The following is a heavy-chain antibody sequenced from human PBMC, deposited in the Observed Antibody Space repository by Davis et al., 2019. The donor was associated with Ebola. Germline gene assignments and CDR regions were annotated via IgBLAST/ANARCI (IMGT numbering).Heavy chain of an antibody. CDR1: GGSFSGYS. CDR3: ARSMVTEGI. V-gene: IGHV4-34*01. D-gene: IGHD5-18*01. J-gene: IGHJ6*02. Sequence: SETLSLTCAVYGGSFSGYSWYWIRQPPGKGLEWIGEITHTGSTKYNPSPKSRVTISVDTSKNQFSLKMTSVTAADTAVYYCARSMVTEGIWGQGTTVTVSS. CDR2: ITHTGST.